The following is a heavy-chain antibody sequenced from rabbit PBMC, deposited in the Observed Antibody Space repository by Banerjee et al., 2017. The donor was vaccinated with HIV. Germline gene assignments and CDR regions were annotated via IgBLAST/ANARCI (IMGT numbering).Heavy chain of an antibody. Sequence: QEQLVESGGVLVQPEGPLTPTCTASGSDFSSSYWICWDRQAPGKGPEWIACIYVGSSGNTYCASWAKGRFTISKTSSTTVTLQMTSLTAADTATYFCARGPCSYTTAYGGYTYTPCFRLWGPGTLVTVS. V-gene: IGHV1S45*01. J-gene: IGHJ4*01. CDR1: GSDFSSSYW. CDR2: IYVGSSGNT. D-gene: IGHD6-1*01. CDR3: ARGPCSYTTAYGGYTYTPCFRL.